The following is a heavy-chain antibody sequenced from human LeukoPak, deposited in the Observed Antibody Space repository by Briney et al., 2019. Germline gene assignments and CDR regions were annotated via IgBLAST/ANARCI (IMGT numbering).Heavy chain of an antibody. Sequence: SETLSLTCTVSGGSISSGGYYWSWIRQHPGKGLEWIGYIYYSGSTNYNPSLKSRVTISVDTSKNQFSLKLSSVTAADTAVYYCARGKIAAFVDYWGQGTLVTVSS. CDR3: ARGKIAAFVDY. V-gene: IGHV4-61*08. J-gene: IGHJ4*02. CDR2: IYYSGST. CDR1: GGSISSGGYY. D-gene: IGHD6-6*01.